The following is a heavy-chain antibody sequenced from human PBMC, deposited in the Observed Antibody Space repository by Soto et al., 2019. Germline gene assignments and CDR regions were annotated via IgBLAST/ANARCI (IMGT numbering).Heavy chain of an antibody. J-gene: IGHJ6*01. V-gene: IGHV6-1*01. D-gene: IGHD6-25*01. Sequence: SQTLSLTCAISGDSLSSNSAAWNWIRQSPSRGLEWLGRTYYRSKWYNDYAVSVKSRITIKPDTSENQSSLQLNSVPPEDTDVYYCAREKTGRLADYYYCGMDVWGQGTLGTVSS. CDR3: AREKTGRLADYYYCGMDV. CDR1: GDSLSSNSAA. CDR2: TYYRSKWYN.